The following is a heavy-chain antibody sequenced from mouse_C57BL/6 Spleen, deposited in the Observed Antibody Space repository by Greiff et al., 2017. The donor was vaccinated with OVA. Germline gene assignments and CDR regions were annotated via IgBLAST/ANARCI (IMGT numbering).Heavy chain of an antibody. CDR1: GFTFSDYY. D-gene: IGHD1-1*01. J-gene: IGHJ1*03. Sequence: EVKLMESEGGLVQPGSSMKLSCTASGFTFSDYYMAWVRQVPEKGLEWVANINYDGSSTYYLDSLKSRFIISRDNAKNMLYLQMSSLKSEDTATYYCARDGYYGSLWYFDVWGTGTTVTVSS. CDR3: ARDGYYGSLWYFDV. V-gene: IGHV5-16*01. CDR2: INYDGSST.